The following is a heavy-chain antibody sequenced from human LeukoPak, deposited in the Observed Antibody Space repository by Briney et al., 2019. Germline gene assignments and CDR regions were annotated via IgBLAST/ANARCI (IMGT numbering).Heavy chain of an antibody. CDR2: IIPIFGTA. CDR1: GGTFSSYA. CDR3: ARGLTTIRYFDL. V-gene: IGHV1-69*01. J-gene: IGHJ2*01. D-gene: IGHD3-22*01. Sequence: SVEVSCKASGGTFSSYAISWVRQAPGQGLEWMGGIIPIFGTANYAQKFQGRVTITADESTSTAYMELSSLRSEDTAVYYCARGLTTIRYFDLWGRGTLVTVSS.